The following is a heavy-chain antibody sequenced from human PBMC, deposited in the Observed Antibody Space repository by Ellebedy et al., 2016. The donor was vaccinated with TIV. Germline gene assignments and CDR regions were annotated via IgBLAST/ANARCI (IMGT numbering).Heavy chain of an antibody. CDR1: GLSFSSYA. Sequence: PGGSLRLSCAASGLSFSSYAMNWVRQAPGKGLEWVSYINRGSNYIRYADSVKGRFTISRDNAKNSLYLQMNSLRAEDTGVYYCARDRASGYSSGWYSDYWGQGTLVTVSS. CDR3: ARDRASGYSSGWYSDY. V-gene: IGHV3-21*01. CDR2: INRGSNYI. J-gene: IGHJ4*02. D-gene: IGHD6-19*01.